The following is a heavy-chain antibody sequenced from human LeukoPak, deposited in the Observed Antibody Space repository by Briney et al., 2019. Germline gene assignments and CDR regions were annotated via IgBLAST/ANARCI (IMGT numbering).Heavy chain of an antibody. CDR2: ISSSSSHI. V-gene: IGHV3-21*01. D-gene: IGHD6-13*01. J-gene: IGHJ4*02. Sequence: PGGSLRLSCAVSGFTFSSYSMNWVRQAQGKGLEWVSSISSSSSHIYYADSVKGRFTISRDKAKNSLYLQMNSLRAEDTAVYYCARDAAAAGEFDYWGQGTLVTVSS. CDR3: ARDAAAAGEFDY. CDR1: GFTFSSYS.